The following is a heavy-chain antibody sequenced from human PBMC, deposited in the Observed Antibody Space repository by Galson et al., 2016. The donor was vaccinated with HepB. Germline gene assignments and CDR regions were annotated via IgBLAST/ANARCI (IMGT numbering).Heavy chain of an antibody. Sequence: SLRLSCAVSEFRLSDYGMHWVRQTPDKGLEWLSVIWYDESEKYYADSVKGRFTISRDNSKNTLYLQMHSLRVEDTGMYYCAKDLEVRMATKYYFEYWGLGTLVTVSS. CDR1: EFRLSDYG. CDR3: AKDLEVRMATKYYFEY. CDR2: IWYDESEK. V-gene: IGHV3-33*06. D-gene: IGHD5-24*01. J-gene: IGHJ4*02.